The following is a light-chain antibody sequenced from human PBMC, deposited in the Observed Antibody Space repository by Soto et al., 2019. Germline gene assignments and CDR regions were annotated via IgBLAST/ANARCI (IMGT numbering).Light chain of an antibody. CDR2: GAS. J-gene: IGKJ1*01. V-gene: IGKV3-20*01. CDR3: QQYGSTPLT. CDR1: QGLSASY. Sequence: EIVMTQSPATLSVSPGERATLFCRARQGLSASYLAWYQQKPGQAPRLLVYGASSRATGIPDRFSGSGSGTDFTLTINRLEPEDCALYPCQQYGSTPLTFGQGTKVDIK.